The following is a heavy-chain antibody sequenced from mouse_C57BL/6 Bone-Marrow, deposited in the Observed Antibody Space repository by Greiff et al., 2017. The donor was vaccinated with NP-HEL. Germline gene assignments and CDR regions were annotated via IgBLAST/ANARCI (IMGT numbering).Heavy chain of an antibody. D-gene: IGHD2-10*01. Sequence: QVQLQQPGAELVKPGASVKLSCKASGYTFTSYWMHWVKQRPGQGLEWIGMIHPNSGSTNYNEKFKSKATLTVDKSSSTAYMQLSSLTSGVSAVYDCARSGLLQSLFAYWGQGTLVTVSA. CDR3: ARSGLLQSLFAY. CDR2: IHPNSGST. CDR1: GYTFTSYW. J-gene: IGHJ3*01. V-gene: IGHV1-64*01.